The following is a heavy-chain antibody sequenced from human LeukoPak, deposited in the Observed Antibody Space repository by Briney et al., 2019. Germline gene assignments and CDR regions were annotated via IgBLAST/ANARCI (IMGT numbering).Heavy chain of an antibody. CDR1: GYTFTGYY. J-gene: IGHJ4*02. D-gene: IGHD6-13*01. CDR3: ARASSSWYSLLVFDY. V-gene: IGHV1-2*02. Sequence: GASVKVSCKASGYTFTGYYMHWVRQAPGQGLEWMGWINPNSGGTNYAQKFQGRVTMTRDTSISTAYMELSRLRSDDTAVYYCARASSSWYSLLVFDYWGQGTLVTVSS. CDR2: INPNSGGT.